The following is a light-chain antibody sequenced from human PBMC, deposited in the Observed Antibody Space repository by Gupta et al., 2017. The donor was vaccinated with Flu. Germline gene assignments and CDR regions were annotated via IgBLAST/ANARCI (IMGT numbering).Light chain of an antibody. CDR1: NIGRKS. V-gene: IGLV3-21*02. Sequence: APGETDSSTCGGNNIGRKSVHWYQQKPGQAPVLVVYDDDDRPSGIPERFSGSNSGNTATLTITWVEAGDEADYYCQVWDIDSGLFGAGTKVTVL. CDR3: QVWDIDSGL. CDR2: DDD. J-gene: IGLJ1*01.